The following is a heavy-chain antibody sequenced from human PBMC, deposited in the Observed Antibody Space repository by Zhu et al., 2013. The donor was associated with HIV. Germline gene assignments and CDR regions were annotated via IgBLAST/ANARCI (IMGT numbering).Heavy chain of an antibody. Sequence: VQLQQWGAGLLKPSEILTLTCTVSGGSVNTANYNWMWIRQPPGKGLEWIGYIYYSGSTNYNPSLKSRVTISVDTSKNQFSLKLSSVTAADTAVYYCARVPRRRQLPDYWGQGTLVTVSS. V-gene: IGHV4-61*01. CDR2: IYYSGST. CDR3: ARVPRRRQLPDY. CDR1: GGSVNTANYN. D-gene: IGHD1-26*01. J-gene: IGHJ4*02.